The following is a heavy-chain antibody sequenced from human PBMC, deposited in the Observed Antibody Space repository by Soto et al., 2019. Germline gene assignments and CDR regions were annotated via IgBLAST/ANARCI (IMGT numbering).Heavy chain of an antibody. CDR2: ISSSGSTI. Sequence: GGSLRHSCAASGFTFSDYYMSWIRQAPGKGLEWVSYISSSGSTIYYADSVKGRFTISRDNAKNSLYLQMNSLRAEDTAVYYCARGYNWNPSYNWYDPWGQGTLVTVSA. CDR3: ARGYNWNPSYNWYDP. V-gene: IGHV3-11*01. J-gene: IGHJ5*02. CDR1: GFTFSDYY. D-gene: IGHD1-20*01.